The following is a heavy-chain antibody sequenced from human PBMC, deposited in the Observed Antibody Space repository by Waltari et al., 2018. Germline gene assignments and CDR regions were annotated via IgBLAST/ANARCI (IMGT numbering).Heavy chain of an antibody. CDR3: AKEESGYDFDFDY. Sequence: GPGKGLEWVSAISGSGGSTYYADSVKGRFTISRDNSKNTLYLQMNSLRAEDTAVYYCAKEESGYDFDFDYWGQGTLVTVSS. V-gene: IGHV3-23*01. J-gene: IGHJ4*02. D-gene: IGHD5-12*01. CDR2: ISGSGGST.